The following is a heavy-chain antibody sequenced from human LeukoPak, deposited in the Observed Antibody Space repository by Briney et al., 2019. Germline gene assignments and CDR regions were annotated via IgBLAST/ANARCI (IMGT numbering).Heavy chain of an antibody. J-gene: IGHJ4*02. CDR2: ISGSGGST. Sequence: GGSLRLSCAASGFTFSSYAMSWVRQAPGKGLEWVSAISGSGGSTYYADSVKGRFTISRDNAKNSLYLQMNSLRAEDTAVYYCARAPYDFWSGFPFGLDYWGQGTLVTVSS. CDR3: ARAPYDFWSGFPFGLDY. D-gene: IGHD3-3*01. CDR1: GFTFSSYA. V-gene: IGHV3-23*01.